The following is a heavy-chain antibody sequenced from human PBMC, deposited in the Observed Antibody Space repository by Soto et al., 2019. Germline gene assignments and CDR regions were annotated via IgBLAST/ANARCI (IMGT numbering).Heavy chain of an antibody. J-gene: IGHJ4*02. CDR3: AHLGGARIASPQDY. Sequence: QVQLVQSGAEVKKPGASVKVSCKASGYTFTSYAMHWVRQAPGQRLEWMGWINAGNGNTKYSQKFQGRVTITRDTSASTAYMELSSLRSEDTAVYYCAHLGGARIASPQDYWGQGTLVTVSS. CDR1: GYTFTSYA. D-gene: IGHD1-26*01. CDR2: INAGNGNT. V-gene: IGHV1-3*01.